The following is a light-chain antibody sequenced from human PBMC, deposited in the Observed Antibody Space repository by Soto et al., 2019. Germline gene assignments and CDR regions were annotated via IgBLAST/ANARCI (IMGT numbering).Light chain of an antibody. CDR1: QSVRSN. CDR2: GAS. J-gene: IGKJ1*01. V-gene: IGKV3-15*01. Sequence: EIVMTQSPATLSVSPGERATLSCRASQSVRSNLAWYQQKPGQAPRLLIYGASTGATGIPARFSGSGSGTEFTLTISSLQSEDFVVYYCQQYNNWPRTFGQGTKVEI. CDR3: QQYNNWPRT.